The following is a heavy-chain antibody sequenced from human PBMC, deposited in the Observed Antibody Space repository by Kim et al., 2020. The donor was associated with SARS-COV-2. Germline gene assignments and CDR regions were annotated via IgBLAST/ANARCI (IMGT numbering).Heavy chain of an antibody. J-gene: IGHJ4*02. CDR2: INPSGGST. Sequence: ASVKVSCKASGYTFTSYYMHWVRQAPGQGLEWMGIINPSGGSTSYAQKFQGRVTMTRDTSTSTVYMELSSLRSEDTAVYYCARAQYSSSWYALFGAFDYWGQGTLVTVSS. CDR3: ARAQYSSSWYALFGAFDY. V-gene: IGHV1-46*01. CDR1: GYTFTSYY. D-gene: IGHD6-13*01.